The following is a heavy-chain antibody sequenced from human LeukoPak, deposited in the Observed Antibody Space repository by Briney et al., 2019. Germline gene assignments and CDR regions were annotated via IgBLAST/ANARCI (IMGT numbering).Heavy chain of an antibody. D-gene: IGHD5/OR15-5a*01. Sequence: SETLSLTCTVSGGSISSSSYYWGWIRQPPGKGLEWTGRMHYSGIIHYNPSLKSRVTISVDTSKNQFSLNLSSVTAADTAVYYCASVYDDRYFDYWGQGTLVTVSS. CDR2: MHYSGII. J-gene: IGHJ4*02. CDR1: GGSISSSSYY. CDR3: ASVYDDRYFDY. V-gene: IGHV4-39*01.